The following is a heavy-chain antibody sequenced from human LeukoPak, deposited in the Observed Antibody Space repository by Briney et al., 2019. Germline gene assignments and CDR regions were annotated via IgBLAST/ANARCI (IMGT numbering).Heavy chain of an antibody. J-gene: IGHJ4*02. Sequence: SETLSLTCTVSGGSVSSGSYSWSWIRQPPGKGLEWIGYIYHSGSTYYNPSLKSRVTISVDRSKNQFSLKLSSVTAADTAVYYCARTTGYSYGLEFDYWGQGTLVTVSS. V-gene: IGHV4-30-2*01. D-gene: IGHD5-18*01. CDR3: ARTTGYSYGLEFDY. CDR1: GGSVSSGSYS. CDR2: IYHSGST.